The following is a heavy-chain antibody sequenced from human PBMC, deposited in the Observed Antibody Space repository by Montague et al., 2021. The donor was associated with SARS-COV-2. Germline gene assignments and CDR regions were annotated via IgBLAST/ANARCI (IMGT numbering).Heavy chain of an antibody. CDR3: ARGGLHLLYGGHCLDD. CDR1: GGSFSGYY. J-gene: IGHJ4*02. CDR2: INHRGTT. D-gene: IGHD2-2*02. Sequence: SETLSLTCTVYGGSFSGYYWNWIRQSPGRGLEWIGEINHRGTTNNNPSLKSRATISVDASKDQFSLKLTSVTAADAAVYYCARGGLHLLYGGHCLDDWGQGTLVTVSS. V-gene: IGHV4-34*04.